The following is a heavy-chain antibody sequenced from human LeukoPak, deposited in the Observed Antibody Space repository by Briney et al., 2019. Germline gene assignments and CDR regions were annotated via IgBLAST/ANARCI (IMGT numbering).Heavy chain of an antibody. V-gene: IGHV3-49*04. CDR2: IRSKAYGGTT. CDR3: TRDRFGGSYYVRAFDI. D-gene: IGHD1-26*01. CDR1: GFTFGDYA. Sequence: GGSLRLSCTASGFTFGDYAMSWVRQAPGKGLEWVGFIRSKAYGGTTEYAASVKGRFTISRDDSKSIAYLQMNSLKTENTAVYYCTRDRFGGSYYVRAFDIWGQGTMVTVSS. J-gene: IGHJ3*02.